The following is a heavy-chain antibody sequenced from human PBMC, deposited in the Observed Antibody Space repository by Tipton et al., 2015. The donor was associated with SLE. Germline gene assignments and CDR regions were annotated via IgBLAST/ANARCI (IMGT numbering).Heavy chain of an antibody. V-gene: IGHV3-23*01. CDR1: GFTFNYHA. Sequence: GSLRLSCTVSGFTFNYHAMSWVRQAPGKGLEWVSSISGSGGGTYYADSVKGRFTISRDNSKNTLYLQMNSLRAEDTAVYYCARGSDGEYVRYFDVWGPGTLVTVSS. J-gene: IGHJ2*01. CDR3: ARGSDGEYVRYFDV. CDR2: ISGSGGGT. D-gene: IGHD4-17*01.